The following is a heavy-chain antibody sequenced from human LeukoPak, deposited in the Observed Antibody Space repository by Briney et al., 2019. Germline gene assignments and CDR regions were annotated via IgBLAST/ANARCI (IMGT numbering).Heavy chain of an antibody. J-gene: IGHJ4*02. CDR2: IYSGDNT. V-gene: IGHV3-53*01. D-gene: IGHD3-22*01. CDR3: AKDKLMIVVANYPYYFDS. CDR1: GFTVSSNH. Sequence: GGSLRLSCAASGFTVSSNHMSWVRQAPGKGLEWVSVIYSGDNTYYADSVKGRFTVSRDNSKNTLYLQMNSLRAEDTAVYYCAKDKLMIVVANYPYYFDSWGQGTLVTVSS.